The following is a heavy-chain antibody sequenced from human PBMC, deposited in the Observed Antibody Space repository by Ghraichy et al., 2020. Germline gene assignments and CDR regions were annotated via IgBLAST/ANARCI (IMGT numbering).Heavy chain of an antibody. V-gene: IGHV4-34*01. CDR2: INHSGST. CDR3: AIPGVVAARALDY. J-gene: IGHJ4*02. Sequence: SETLSLTCAVYGGSFSGYYWSWIRQPPGKGLEWIGEINHSGSTNYNPSLKSRVTISVDTSKNQFSLKLSSVTAADTAVYYCAIPGVVAARALDYWGQGTLVTVSS. CDR1: GGSFSGYY. D-gene: IGHD2-15*01.